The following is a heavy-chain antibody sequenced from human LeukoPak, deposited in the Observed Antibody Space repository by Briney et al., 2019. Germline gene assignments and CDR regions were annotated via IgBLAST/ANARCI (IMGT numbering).Heavy chain of an antibody. V-gene: IGHV1-18*04. CDR2: ISAYDGNT. J-gene: IGHJ4*02. D-gene: IGHD5-18*01. Sequence: ASVKVSCKASGYSLNAYYMHWVRQAPGQGLEWMGWISAYDGNTDYAQNLQGRVTMTTDTSTSTAYMELRSLRSDDTAVYYCARAVRGYSYAYLPYWGQGTLVTVSS. CDR1: GYSLNAYY. CDR3: ARAVRGYSYAYLPY.